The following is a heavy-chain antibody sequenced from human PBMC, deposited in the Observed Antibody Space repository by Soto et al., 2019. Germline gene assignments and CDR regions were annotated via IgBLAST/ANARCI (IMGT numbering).Heavy chain of an antibody. CDR1: GFIFSAYV. D-gene: IGHD2-21*01. J-gene: IGHJ4*02. CDR2: ISHDEDYI. CDR3: ARDPERLKYGEIDH. Sequence: QVQLVESGGGVVQPGKSLRLSCAASGFIFSAYVMHWVRQAPGKGLEWVALISHDEDYIYYADSVKGRFTISRDNSKNTLLLEMSKLKTEDTAMYYCARDPERLKYGEIDHWGQGTLVTVSS. V-gene: IGHV3-30*03.